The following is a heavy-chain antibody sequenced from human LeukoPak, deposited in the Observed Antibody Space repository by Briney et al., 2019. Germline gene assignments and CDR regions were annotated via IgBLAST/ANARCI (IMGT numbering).Heavy chain of an antibody. CDR3: ARGPHYYYDSSGYSYYYYGMDV. D-gene: IGHD3-22*01. Sequence: PSETLSLTCAVYGGSFSGYYWSWIRQPPGKGLEWIGEINHSGSTNYNPSLKSRVTISADTSKNQFSLKLSSVTAADTAVYYCARGPHYYYDSSGYSYYYYGMDVWGQGTTVTVSS. J-gene: IGHJ6*02. V-gene: IGHV4-34*01. CDR2: INHSGST. CDR1: GGSFSGYY.